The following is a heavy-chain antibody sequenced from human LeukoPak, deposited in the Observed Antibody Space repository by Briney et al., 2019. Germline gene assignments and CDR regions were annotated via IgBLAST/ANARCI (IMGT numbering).Heavy chain of an antibody. Sequence: PGGSLRLSCAASRFTFSSYSMNWVRQAPGKGLEWVSSISSSSSYIYYADSVKGRFTISRDNAKNSLYLQMNSLRAEDTAVYYCARGDPGLYYYYYYMDVWGKGTTVTISS. CDR1: RFTFSSYS. D-gene: IGHD3/OR15-3a*01. J-gene: IGHJ6*03. V-gene: IGHV3-21*01. CDR3: ARGDPGLYYYYYYMDV. CDR2: ISSSSSYI.